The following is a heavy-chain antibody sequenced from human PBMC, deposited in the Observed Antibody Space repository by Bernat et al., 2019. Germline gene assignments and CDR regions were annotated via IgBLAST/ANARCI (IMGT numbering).Heavy chain of an antibody. D-gene: IGHD3-16*01. CDR2: TSSSGSTI. J-gene: IGHJ4*02. V-gene: IGHV3-48*01. CDR1: ALTFSTYN. CDR3: ASEDRGTSY. Sequence: EVQLVESGGGLVQPGGSLRLSCAASALTFSTYNFNWVRQAPGKGLEWLSYTSSSGSTIYYAASVKGRFTISRDNAKNSLYLQIHSHRADDTAVYYCASEDRGTSYWGQGTLVTVSS.